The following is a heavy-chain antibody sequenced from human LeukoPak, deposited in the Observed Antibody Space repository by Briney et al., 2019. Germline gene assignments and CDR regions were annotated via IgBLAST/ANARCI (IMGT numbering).Heavy chain of an antibody. CDR3: AKARGLLWFGELFILDY. V-gene: IGHV3-30*18. J-gene: IGHJ4*02. CDR1: GFTFSSYG. D-gene: IGHD3-10*01. CDR2: ISYDGSNK. Sequence: GGSLRLSCAASGFTFSSYGMHWVRQAPGKGLEWEAVISYDGSNKYYADSVKGRFTISRDNSKNTLYLQMNSLRAEDTAVYYCAKARGLLWFGELFILDYWGQGTLVTVSS.